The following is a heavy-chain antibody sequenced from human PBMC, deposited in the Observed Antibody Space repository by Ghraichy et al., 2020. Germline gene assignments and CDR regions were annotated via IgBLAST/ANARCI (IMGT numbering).Heavy chain of an antibody. CDR2: INHSGST. CDR1: GGSFSGYY. CDR3: ARGLAARPGWFDP. J-gene: IGHJ5*02. D-gene: IGHD6-6*01. V-gene: IGHV4-34*01. Sequence: SETLSLTCAVYGGSFSGYYWSWIRQPPGKGLEWIGEINHSGSTNYNPSLKSRVTISVDTSKNQFSLKLSSVTAADTAVYYCARGLAARPGWFDPWGQGTLVTVSS.